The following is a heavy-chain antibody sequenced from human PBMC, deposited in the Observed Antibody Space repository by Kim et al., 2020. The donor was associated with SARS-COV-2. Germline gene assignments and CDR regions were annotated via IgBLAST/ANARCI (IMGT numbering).Heavy chain of an antibody. Sequence: ASVKVSCKSSGYDFSNFAISWVRQAPGQGPEWMGLISASSGDKKYQQKYQGRVTMTTDTLTNTGYMELRNVRSDDSGVYFCARLGSSGCCGMDVWGQGTTVFVSS. CDR3: ARLGSSGCCGMDV. D-gene: IGHD6-19*01. CDR2: ISASSGDK. V-gene: IGHV1-18*04. J-gene: IGHJ6*02. CDR1: GYDFSNFA.